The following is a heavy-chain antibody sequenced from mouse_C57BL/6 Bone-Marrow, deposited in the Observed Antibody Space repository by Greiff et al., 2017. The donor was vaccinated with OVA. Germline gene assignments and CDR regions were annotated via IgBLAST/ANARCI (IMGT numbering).Heavy chain of an antibody. D-gene: IGHD2-2*01. V-gene: IGHV5-6*01. CDR1: GFTFSSYG. J-gene: IGHJ2*01. Sequence: EVKLVESGGDLVKPGGSLKLSCAASGFTFSSYGMSWVRQTPDKRLEWVATISSGGSYTYYPASVKGRFTISRDNAKNTMYLQMISQKSEDTAMYYCARHCLGYVYFDDWGKGTTLTVSS. CDR3: ARHCLGYVYFDD. CDR2: ISSGGSYT.